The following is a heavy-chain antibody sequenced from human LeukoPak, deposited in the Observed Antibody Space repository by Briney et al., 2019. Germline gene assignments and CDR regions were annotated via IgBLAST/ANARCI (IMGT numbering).Heavy chain of an antibody. CDR2: ISYDGSDK. CDR3: ARGAYGRANSHYFYGLDV. V-gene: IGHV3-30*09. D-gene: IGHD4-23*01. Sequence: PVGSLRLSCAASGFIFTTYTMHWVRQAPGKGLEWVAVISYDGSDKYYADFVNGRFAISRDNLKNTLYLQMDRLRAEDTAVYYCARGAYGRANSHYFYGLDVWGQGATVTVS. J-gene: IGHJ6*02. CDR1: GFIFTTYT.